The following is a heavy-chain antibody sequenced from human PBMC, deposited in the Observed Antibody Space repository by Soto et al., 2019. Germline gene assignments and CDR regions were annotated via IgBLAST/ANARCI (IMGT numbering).Heavy chain of an antibody. CDR3: TTAHYYDSSGFDY. CDR2: IKSKTDGGTT. Sequence: VQLVESGGGLVKPGGSLRLSCAASGFTFSNAWMNWVRQAPGKGLEWVGRIKSKTDGGTTDYAAPVKGRFTISRDDSKNTLYLQMNSLKTEDTAVYYCTTAHYYDSSGFDYWGQGTLVTVSS. J-gene: IGHJ4*02. CDR1: GFTFSNAW. D-gene: IGHD3-22*01. V-gene: IGHV3-15*07.